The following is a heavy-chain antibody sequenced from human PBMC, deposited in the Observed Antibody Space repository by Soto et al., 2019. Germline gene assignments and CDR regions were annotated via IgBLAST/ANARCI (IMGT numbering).Heavy chain of an antibody. CDR3: ARGGGNSDAFDI. CDR2: IYYSGST. Sequence: PSETLSLTCTVSCGSISSGGYYWSWIRQHPGKGLEWIGYIYYSGSTYYNRSRKSRVTISVDTSKNQFSLKLSSVTAADTAVYYCARGGGNSDAFDIWGQGTMVTV. CDR1: CGSISSGGYY. D-gene: IGHD2-21*02. V-gene: IGHV4-31*03. J-gene: IGHJ3*02.